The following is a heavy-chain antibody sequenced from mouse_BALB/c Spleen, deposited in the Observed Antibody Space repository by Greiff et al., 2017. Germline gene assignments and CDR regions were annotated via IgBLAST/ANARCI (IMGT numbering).Heavy chain of an antibody. CDR2: IDPGNGDT. J-gene: IGHJ4*01. CDR3: DAVGHSDGDYGAMDY. CDR1: GFNIKDYY. V-gene: IGHV14-4*02. Sequence: EVQLQESGAELVRSGASVKLSCTASGFNIKDYYMHWVKQRPEQGLEWIGWIDPGNGDTEYAPKFQGKATMTADTSSNTAYLQLSSLTSEDTAVYYCDAVGHSDGDYGAMDYWGQGTSVTVSS. D-gene: IGHD2-13*01.